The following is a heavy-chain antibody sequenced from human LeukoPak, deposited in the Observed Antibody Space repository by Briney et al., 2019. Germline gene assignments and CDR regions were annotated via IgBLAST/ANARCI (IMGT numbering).Heavy chain of an antibody. CDR3: AKVYSSVWTHIGHFDY. D-gene: IGHD6-19*01. J-gene: IGHJ4*02. CDR2: ISSSGGST. V-gene: IGHV3-23*01. CDR1: GFTFSNYA. Sequence: GGSLRLSCAASGFTFSNYAMSWVRQAPGKGLEWVSGISSSGGSTFYTDSVKGRFTISRDNSKNTLYLQMNSLRAEDKAVYYCAKVYSSVWTHIGHFDYWGQGTLVTVSS.